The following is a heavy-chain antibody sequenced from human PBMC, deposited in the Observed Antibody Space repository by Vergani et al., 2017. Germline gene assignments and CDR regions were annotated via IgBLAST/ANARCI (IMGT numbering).Heavy chain of an antibody. V-gene: IGHV3-30-3*01. CDR3: ARDDHPAGDSSGWYEQNYYYYGMDV. D-gene: IGHD6-19*01. J-gene: IGHJ6*02. Sequence: QVQLVESGGGVVQPGRSLKLSCAASGFTFSSYDMHWVRQAPGKGLEWLAVISHDGSKKYYAESVKGRFTISRDNSRNTLYLQMNSLRAEDTAVYYCARDDHPAGDSSGWYEQNYYYYGMDVWGQGTTVTVSS. CDR2: ISHDGSKK. CDR1: GFTFSSYD.